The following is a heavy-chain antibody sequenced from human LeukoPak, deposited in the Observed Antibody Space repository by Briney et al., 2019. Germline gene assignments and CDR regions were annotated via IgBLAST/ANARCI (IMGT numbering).Heavy chain of an antibody. Sequence: PGGSLRLSCAASGFTFSDYWMAWVRQAPGKGLEWVSAISDTAILTYYADSVKGRFAISRDNSRNTVFLQMYSLRAEDTAVYYCAKGGLRSGYSFDDWGQGTLVTVSS. CDR2: ISDTAILT. D-gene: IGHD3-9*01. CDR1: GFTFSDYW. V-gene: IGHV3-23*01. J-gene: IGHJ4*02. CDR3: AKGGLRSGYSFDD.